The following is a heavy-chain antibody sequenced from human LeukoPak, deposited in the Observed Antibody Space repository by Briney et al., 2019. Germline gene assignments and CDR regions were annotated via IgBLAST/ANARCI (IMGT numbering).Heavy chain of an antibody. Sequence: GGSLRLSCAASGFTVSSNFMAWVRQAPGKGLEWVSVIYGGGSTFYADSVKGRSTISRDNAKNSLYLQMNSLRAEDTALYYCAKDISRPVVAAVYWGQGTLVTVSS. J-gene: IGHJ4*02. D-gene: IGHD2-15*01. CDR1: GFTVSSNF. V-gene: IGHV3-53*05. CDR2: IYGGGST. CDR3: AKDISRPVVAAVY.